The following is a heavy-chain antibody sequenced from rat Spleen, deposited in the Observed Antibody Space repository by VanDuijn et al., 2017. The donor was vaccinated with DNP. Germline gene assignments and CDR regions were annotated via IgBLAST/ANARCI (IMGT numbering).Heavy chain of an antibody. J-gene: IGHJ3*01. V-gene: IGHV5-25*01. CDR3: ARQRVMYTTATGFAY. D-gene: IGHD1-6*01. CDR2: ISIGGGGT. CDR1: GFTFNNYF. Sequence: EVQLVESGGGLVQPGRSLTLSCEVSGFTFNNYFMAWVRQAPKKGLEWVATISIGGGGTYYPDSVKGRFTISRDNAKSSLYLQMKSLGSEDTATYYCARQRVMYTTATGFAYWGQGTRVTVSS.